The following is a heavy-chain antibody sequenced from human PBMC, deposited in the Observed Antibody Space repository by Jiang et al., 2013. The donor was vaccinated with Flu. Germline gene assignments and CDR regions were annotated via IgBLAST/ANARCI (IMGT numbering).Heavy chain of an antibody. CDR2: IYYSGST. D-gene: IGHD3-22*01. CDR3: ARQYYYDSSGYYRGFDY. V-gene: IGHV4-39*01. CDR1: GGSISSSSYY. Sequence: LVKPSETLSLTCTVSGGSISSSSYYWDWIRQPPGKGLEWIGSIYYSGSTYYNPSLKSRVTISVDTSKNQFSLKLSSVTAADTAVYYCARQYYYDSSGYYRGFDYWGQGTLVTVSS. J-gene: IGHJ4*02.